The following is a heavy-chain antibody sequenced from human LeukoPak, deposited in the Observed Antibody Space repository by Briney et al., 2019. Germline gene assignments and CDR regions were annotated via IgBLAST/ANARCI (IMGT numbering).Heavy chain of an antibody. J-gene: IGHJ4*02. Sequence: PGGSLILSCAASGYTFSSYSMNWVRQAPGKGLEWVSSISSSSSYIYYADSVKGRFTISRDNAKNSLYLQMNSLRAEDTAVYYCARDAVVAATFDYWGQGTLVTVSS. V-gene: IGHV3-21*01. CDR1: GYTFSSYS. CDR2: ISSSSSYI. D-gene: IGHD2-15*01. CDR3: ARDAVVAATFDY.